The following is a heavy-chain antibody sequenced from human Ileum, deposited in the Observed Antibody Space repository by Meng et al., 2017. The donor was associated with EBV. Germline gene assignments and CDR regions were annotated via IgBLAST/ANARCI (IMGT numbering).Heavy chain of an antibody. D-gene: IGHD3-10*01. Sequence: VNASGPPLVTPQQTLPLPCTFSGFSLSTSGVGVGWIRQPPGKALEWLALIYWDDDKRYSPSLKSRLTITKDTSKNQVVLTMTNMDPVDTATYYCAHRPSMVRGVMYFDYWGQGTLVTVSS. CDR2: IYWDDDK. CDR1: GFSLSTSGVG. J-gene: IGHJ4*02. CDR3: AHRPSMVRGVMYFDY. V-gene: IGHV2-5*02.